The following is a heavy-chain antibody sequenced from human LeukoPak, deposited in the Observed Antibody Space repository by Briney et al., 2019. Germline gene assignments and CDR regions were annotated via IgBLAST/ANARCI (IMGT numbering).Heavy chain of an antibody. CDR2: IYYSGTT. Sequence: PSETLSLTCTVTGGSINRYYWDWIRQPPGKGLEWVGCIYYSGTTNYNPSLTSRVTMSVDTSKNQFSLELNSVTAADTAVYYCARHASYFGSGHDYWGHGTLVTVSS. CDR1: GGSINRYY. J-gene: IGHJ4*01. V-gene: IGHV4-59*08. CDR3: ARHASYFGSGHDY. D-gene: IGHD3-10*01.